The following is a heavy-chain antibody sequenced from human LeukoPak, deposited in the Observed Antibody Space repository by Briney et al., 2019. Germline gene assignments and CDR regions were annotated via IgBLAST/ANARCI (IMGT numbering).Heavy chain of an antibody. Sequence: GGSLRLSCAASGFTFSSYSMNWVRQAPGKGLEWVSSISSSSSYIYYADSVKGRFTISRDNAKNSLYLQMNSLRAEDTAVYYCALLDGSGSYPFDYWGQGTLATVSS. V-gene: IGHV3-21*01. J-gene: IGHJ4*02. D-gene: IGHD3-10*01. CDR1: GFTFSSYS. CDR3: ALLDGSGSYPFDY. CDR2: ISSSSSYI.